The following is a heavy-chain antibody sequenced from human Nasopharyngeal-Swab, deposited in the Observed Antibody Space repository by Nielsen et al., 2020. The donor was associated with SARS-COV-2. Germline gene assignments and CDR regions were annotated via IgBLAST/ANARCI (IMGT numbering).Heavy chain of an antibody. Sequence: ASVKVSCKASGYSFTFFAMHWVRQAPGQRLEWMGRINTANGNTEYSQKFQGRVTISRDTSASTSYVEVNSLKSEDTAVYYCARLLTPGHLDLDYWGQGTLVTVSS. CDR2: INTANGNT. D-gene: IGHD1-1*01. CDR3: ARLLTPGHLDLDY. J-gene: IGHJ4*02. CDR1: GYSFTFFA. V-gene: IGHV1-3*04.